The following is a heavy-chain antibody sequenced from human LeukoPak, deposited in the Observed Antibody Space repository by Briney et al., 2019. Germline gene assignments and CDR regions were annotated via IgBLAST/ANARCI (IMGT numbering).Heavy chain of an antibody. V-gene: IGHV1-8*01. D-gene: IGHD2-15*01. CDR1: GYTFTSYD. CDR2: MNPNSGNT. CDR3: ARVRYCSGGSCYAFVAFDI. J-gene: IGHJ3*02. Sequence: GASVRVSCMASGYTFTSYDGYWVRQAPGQGLEWMAWMNPNSGNTGYAQKLRGRVTMTRDTSPSTAYMELSSLRSEDTAVYYCARVRYCSGGSCYAFVAFDIWGQGTMVTVSS.